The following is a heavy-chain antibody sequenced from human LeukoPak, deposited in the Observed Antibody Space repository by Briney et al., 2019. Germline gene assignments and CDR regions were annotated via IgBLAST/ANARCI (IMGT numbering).Heavy chain of an antibody. CDR2: IYHSGST. J-gene: IGHJ2*01. Sequence: SETLSLTCTVSGYSISSGYYWGWIRQPPGKGLEWIGSIYHSGSTYYNPSLKSRVTISVDTSKNQFSLKLSSVTAADTAVYYCARVGNSSSWYQNWYFDLWGRGTLVTVSS. CDR3: ARVGNSSSWYQNWYFDL. CDR1: GYSISSGYY. D-gene: IGHD6-13*01. V-gene: IGHV4-38-2*02.